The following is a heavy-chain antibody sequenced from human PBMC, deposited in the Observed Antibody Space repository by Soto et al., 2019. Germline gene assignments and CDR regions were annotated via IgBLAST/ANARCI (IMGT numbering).Heavy chain of an antibody. CDR1: GGTFSSYA. Sequence: QVQLVQSGAEVKKPGSSVKVSCKASGGTFSSYAISWVRQAPGQGLEWMGGIIPIFGTANYAQKFQGRVTITADEATSPAYMELSSLRSEDTAVYYCARDADYDFWSGYLVSVAADCGQGTLVTVSS. CDR2: IIPIFGTA. V-gene: IGHV1-69*01. CDR3: ARDADYDFWSGYLVSVAAD. D-gene: IGHD3-3*01. J-gene: IGHJ4*02.